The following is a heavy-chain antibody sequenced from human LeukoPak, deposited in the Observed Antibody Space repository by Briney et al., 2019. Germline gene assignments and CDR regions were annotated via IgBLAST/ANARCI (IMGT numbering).Heavy chain of an antibody. V-gene: IGHV4-39*01. CDR3: AAENGNFWIGYHYFED. Sequence: SETLSLTCTVSGGSIGSSSYYWGWIRQAPGKGLEWIGTIYFDGNTFYNPSLKSRVTLSLDTSKTQFSLRLASVTAADTAIYYCAAENGNFWIGYHYFEDWGQGSLVSVSS. J-gene: IGHJ4*02. CDR2: IYFDGNT. D-gene: IGHD3-3*01. CDR1: GGSIGSSSYY.